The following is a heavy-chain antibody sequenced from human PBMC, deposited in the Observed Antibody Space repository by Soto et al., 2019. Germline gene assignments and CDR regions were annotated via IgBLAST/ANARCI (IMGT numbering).Heavy chain of an antibody. CDR2: INPSGGST. CDR1: GYTFTSYY. D-gene: IGHD6-13*01. CDR3: AREVLEAAAGTVGFDY. J-gene: IGHJ4*02. Sequence: GASVKVSCKASGYTFTSYYMHWVRQAPGQGLEWMGIINPSGGSTSYAQKFQGRVTMTRDTSTSTVYMELSSLRSEDTAVYYCAREVLEAAAGTVGFDYWGQGTLVTVSS. V-gene: IGHV1-46*03.